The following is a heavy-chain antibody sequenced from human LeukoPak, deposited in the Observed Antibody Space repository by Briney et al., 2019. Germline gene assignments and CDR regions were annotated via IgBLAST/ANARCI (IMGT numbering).Heavy chain of an antibody. V-gene: IGHV1-18*01. CDR2: ISAYNGNT. CDR1: GYTFTSYD. J-gene: IGHJ5*02. D-gene: IGHD1-14*01. CDR3: ARDRSARVSPGHR. Sequence: ASVKVSCKASGYTFTSYDINWVRQATGQGLEGMGWISAYNGNTNYAQKLQGRVTMTTDTSTSTAYMELRSLRSDDTAVYYCARDRSARVSPGHRWGQGTLVTVSS.